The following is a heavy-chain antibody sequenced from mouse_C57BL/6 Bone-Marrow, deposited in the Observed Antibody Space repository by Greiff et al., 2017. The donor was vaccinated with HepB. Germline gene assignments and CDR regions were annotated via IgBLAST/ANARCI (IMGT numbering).Heavy chain of an antibody. CDR1: GYTFTSYW. V-gene: IGHV1-64*01. CDR3: TKYDYDVGY. J-gene: IGHJ2*01. CDR2: IHPNSGST. Sequence: VQLQQPGAELVKPGASVKLSCKASGYTFTSYWMHWVKQRPGQGLEWIGMIHPNSGSTNYNEKFKSKATLTVDKSASTAYMELSSLTNEDSAVYYCTKYDYDVGYWGQGTTLTVSS. D-gene: IGHD2-4*01.